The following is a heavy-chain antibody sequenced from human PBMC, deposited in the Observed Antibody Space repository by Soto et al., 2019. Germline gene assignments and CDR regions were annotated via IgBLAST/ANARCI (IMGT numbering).Heavy chain of an antibody. CDR1: GFTFSSYW. J-gene: IGHJ6*02. D-gene: IGHD3-3*01. Sequence: PGGTLRLSXAASGFTFSSYWMHWVRQVPGKGLVWVSRINSGGSITTYAASVRGRFTISRDTANKTLHQQMKRLRVEDTAVYYCVRALDYHFWSARDARALDYALGFWGQGTTVTVSS. CDR3: VRALDYHFWSARDARALDYALGF. V-gene: IGHV3-74*03. CDR2: INSGGSIT.